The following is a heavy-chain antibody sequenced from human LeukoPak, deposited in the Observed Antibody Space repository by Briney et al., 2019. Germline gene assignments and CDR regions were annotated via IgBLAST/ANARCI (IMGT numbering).Heavy chain of an antibody. CDR3: AKDLNSNGYYLGFDY. V-gene: IGHV3-66*01. Sequence: GGSLRLSCAASGFTVSTNYMSWVRQAPGKGLEWVSVIYSVGTTYYADSVKGRFTISRDNSKSTLYLQMNGLRAEDTAVYYCAKDLNSNGYYLGFDYWGQGTLVTVSS. D-gene: IGHD3-22*01. CDR1: GFTVSTNY. J-gene: IGHJ4*02. CDR2: IYSVGTT.